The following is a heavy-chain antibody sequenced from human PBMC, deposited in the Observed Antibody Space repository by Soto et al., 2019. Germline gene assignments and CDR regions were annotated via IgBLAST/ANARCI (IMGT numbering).Heavy chain of an antibody. CDR3: TPRALTGTNPTVDY. CDR2: IRSKANSYAT. D-gene: IGHD1-20*01. CDR1: GFTFSGSA. V-gene: IGHV3-73*01. J-gene: IGHJ4*02. Sequence: GESLKISCAASGFTFSGSAMHWVRQASGKGLEWVGRIRSKANSYATAYAASVKGRFTISRDDSKNTAYLQMNSLKTEDTAVYYCTPRALTGTNPTVDYWGQGTLVTVSS.